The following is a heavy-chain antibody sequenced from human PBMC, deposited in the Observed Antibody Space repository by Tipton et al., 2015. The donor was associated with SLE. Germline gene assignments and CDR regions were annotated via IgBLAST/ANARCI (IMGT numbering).Heavy chain of an antibody. CDR1: GGSFSGYY. D-gene: IGHD4-23*01. CDR2: INHSGST. J-gene: IGHJ5*02. Sequence: TLSLTCAVYGGSFSGYYWSWIRQPPGKGLEWIGEINHSGSTNHNPSLKSRVTISVDTSKNQFSLNLRSVTAADTAVYYCARGGTGDGRNPFDPWGQGTLVTVSS. CDR3: ARGGTGDGRNPFDP. V-gene: IGHV4-34*01.